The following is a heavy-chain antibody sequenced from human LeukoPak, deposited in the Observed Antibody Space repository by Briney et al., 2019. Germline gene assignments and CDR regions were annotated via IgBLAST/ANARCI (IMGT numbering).Heavy chain of an antibody. CDR2: IYPGDSDT. CDR1: GYSFSNHW. Sequence: GESLKISCKAFGYSFSNHWIGWVRQMPGKGLEWMGIIYPGDSDTRYSPSFQGQVTISADKSISTAYLQWSSLKASDTAMYYCARTVEIGEFDYWGQGTLVTVSS. D-gene: IGHD5-24*01. V-gene: IGHV5-51*01. J-gene: IGHJ4*02. CDR3: ARTVEIGEFDY.